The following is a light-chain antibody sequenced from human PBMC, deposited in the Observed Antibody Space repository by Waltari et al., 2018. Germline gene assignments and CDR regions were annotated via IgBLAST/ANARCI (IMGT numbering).Light chain of an antibody. CDR3: FQYGPAPHS. V-gene: IGKV3-20*01. CDR2: AAS. CDR1: QSVTANN. J-gene: IGKJ2*03. Sequence: ILTQSPATLSLSPGERVTLSCRASQSVTANNLPIDNIAWYQQRPGQTPTLLIYAASVRATDVPDRFTGSGSGTDFTLTISRLEPEDFAVYYCFQYGPAPHSFGQGTRLDIK.